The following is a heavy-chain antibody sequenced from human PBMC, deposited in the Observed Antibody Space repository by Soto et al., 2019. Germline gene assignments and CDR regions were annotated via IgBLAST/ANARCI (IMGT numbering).Heavy chain of an antibody. D-gene: IGHD3-3*01. V-gene: IGHV1-18*01. CDR1: GYTFTSYG. Sequence: ASVKVSCKASGYTFTSYGISWVRQAPGQGLEWMGWISAYNGKTNYAQKFQGRVTITADESTSTAYMELSSLRSEDTAVYYCARDSASGYYGDNWFDPWG. J-gene: IGHJ5*02. CDR2: ISAYNGKT. CDR3: ARDSASGYYGDNWFDP.